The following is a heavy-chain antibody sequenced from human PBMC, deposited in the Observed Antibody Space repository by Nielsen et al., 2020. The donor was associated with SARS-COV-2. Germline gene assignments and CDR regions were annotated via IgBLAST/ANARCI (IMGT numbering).Heavy chain of an antibody. J-gene: IGHJ6*02. CDR2: ITHDGSYR. CDR3: AKIATVKTIYYSDLDV. V-gene: IGHV3-30*18. CDR1: GFTFSTYG. Sequence: RGSLRLSCAASGFTFSTYGMHWVRQAPGKGLEWVAVITHDGSYRYYADSVKGRFTISRDNSKNTLYLQMNSLSAEDTAHYFCAKIATVKTIYYSDLDVWGQGTTVAVSS. D-gene: IGHD4-17*01.